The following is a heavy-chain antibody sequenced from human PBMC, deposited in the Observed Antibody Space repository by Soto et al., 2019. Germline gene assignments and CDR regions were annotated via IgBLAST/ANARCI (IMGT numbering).Heavy chain of an antibody. D-gene: IGHD1-26*01. CDR2: IDHSGNT. CDR3: AIHASFQHGGFYYVGYYFDY. V-gene: IGHV4-39*01. Sequence: SETLSLTCTVSGGSITSSIYYWGWIRQPPGRGLEWIGSIDHSGNTYYNPSLKSRVTISVDTSKIQFSLELSSVTAADTAVYYCAIHASFQHGGFYYVGYYFDYWGQGTLVTVSS. J-gene: IGHJ4*02. CDR1: GGSITSSIYY.